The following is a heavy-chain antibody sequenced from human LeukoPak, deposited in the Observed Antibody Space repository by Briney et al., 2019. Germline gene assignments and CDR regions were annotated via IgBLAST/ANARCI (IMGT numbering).Heavy chain of an antibody. CDR3: ARRGVINDNYNAFDI. D-gene: IGHD5-24*01. V-gene: IGHV5-51*01. J-gene: IGHJ3*02. Sequence: GESLKISCKGSGYSFTSYWIGWVRQMPGKGLERMGIIYPGDSDTRYSPSFQGQVTISADKSISTAYLQWSSLKASDTAMYYCARRGVINDNYNAFDIWGQGTMVTVSS. CDR1: GYSFTSYW. CDR2: IYPGDSDT.